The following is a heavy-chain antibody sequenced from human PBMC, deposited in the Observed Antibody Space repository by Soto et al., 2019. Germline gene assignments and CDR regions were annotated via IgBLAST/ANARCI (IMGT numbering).Heavy chain of an antibody. CDR3: ASRPPPTRFITMFRGGI. J-gene: IGHJ6*02. D-gene: IGHD3-10*01. CDR2: ISGSGGST. CDR1: GFTFSSYA. V-gene: IGHV3-23*01. Sequence: EVQLLESGGGLVQPGGSLRLSCAASGFTFSSYAMSWVRQAPGKGLEWVSAISGSGGSTYYADSVKGRFTISRDNTKNALYLQINSLRAEDTAVYYCASRPPPTRFITMFRGGIWGQGTTVTVSS.